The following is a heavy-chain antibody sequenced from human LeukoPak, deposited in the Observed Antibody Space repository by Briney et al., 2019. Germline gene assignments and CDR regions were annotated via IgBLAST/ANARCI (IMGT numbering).Heavy chain of an antibody. V-gene: IGHV3-21*01. D-gene: IGHD3-10*01. CDR3: ASVRGIYGSGTYRDY. J-gene: IGHJ4*02. CDR2: ISSSSSYI. CDR1: GFTFSSYS. Sequence: PGGSLRLSCAASGFTFSSYSMNWVRQAPGKGLEWVSSISSSSSYIYYADPMKGRSTISRDNAKNSLYLQMNSLRAEDTAVYYCASVRGIYGSGTYRDYWGQGTLVTVSS.